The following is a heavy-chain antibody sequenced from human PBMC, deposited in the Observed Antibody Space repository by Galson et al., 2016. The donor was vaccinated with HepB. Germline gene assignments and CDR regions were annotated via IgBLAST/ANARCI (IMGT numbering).Heavy chain of an antibody. Sequence: SVKVSCKASGGTFSNYAISWERQAPGQGLEWMGGIIPIYGRSNYAQKFQGRVTISADESTSIAYMEVSRLKSEDTAVYYCARDRVVCDRDCSTSGYFDLWGGGTLVTVSS. CDR1: GGTFSNYA. CDR2: IIPIYGRS. D-gene: IGHD2-21*02. CDR3: ARDRVVCDRDCSTSGYFDL. J-gene: IGHJ2*01. V-gene: IGHV1-69*13.